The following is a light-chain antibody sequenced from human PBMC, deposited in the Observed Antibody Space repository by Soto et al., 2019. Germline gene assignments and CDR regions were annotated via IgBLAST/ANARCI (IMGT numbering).Light chain of an antibody. CDR3: QQYGSLSWT. V-gene: IGKV3-20*01. CDR2: GAS. CDR1: QSVSSNY. Sequence: EIVLTQSPGTLSLSPGETVTLSCRASQSVSSNYLAWYQQKPGQAPRLLIYGASTRATGVPDRFSGSGSGTDFTLTISRLEPEDFAVYHCQQYGSLSWTFGQGTKVDIK. J-gene: IGKJ1*01.